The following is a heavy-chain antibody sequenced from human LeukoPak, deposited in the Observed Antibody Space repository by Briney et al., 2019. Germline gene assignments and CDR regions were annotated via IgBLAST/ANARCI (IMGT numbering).Heavy chain of an antibody. J-gene: IGHJ4*02. CDR2: IKQDGSEK. CDR3: ARYLHNYYGSGSYFDY. CDR1: GGSISSSSYY. V-gene: IGHV3-7*01. Sequence: ETLSLTCTVSGGSISSSSYYWGWIRQPPGKGLEWVANIKQDGSEKYYVDSVKGRFTISRDNAKNSLYLQMNSLRAEDTAVYYCARYLHNYYGSGSYFDYWGQGTLVTVSS. D-gene: IGHD3-10*01.